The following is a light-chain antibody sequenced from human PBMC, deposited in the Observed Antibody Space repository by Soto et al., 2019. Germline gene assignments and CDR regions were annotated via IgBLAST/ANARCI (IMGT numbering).Light chain of an antibody. Sequence: EIQMTQSPATLSVSLGDRVTITCRASQSISSWLAWYQQKPGKAPKLLIYNASSRETGVPSRFSGSGSGTEFTLTISSLEPEDFATYYCQQYDSSALTFGQGTKV. J-gene: IGKJ1*01. V-gene: IGKV1-5*03. CDR1: QSISSW. CDR2: NAS. CDR3: QQYDSSALT.